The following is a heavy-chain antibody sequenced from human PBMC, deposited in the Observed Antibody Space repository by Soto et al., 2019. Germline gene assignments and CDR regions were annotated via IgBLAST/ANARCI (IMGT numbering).Heavy chain of an antibody. Sequence: ASVKVSCKASGYTFTSYHIQWVRQAPGQGLEWMGMINPYDGSTNYAQKFQGRVSMTRDTSTSTVFMDLTSLRSEDTAVYYCARDKGYCSGGTCFPDNWFDPWGQGTQVTVS. J-gene: IGHJ5*02. D-gene: IGHD2-15*01. V-gene: IGHV1-46*03. CDR3: ARDKGYCSGGTCFPDNWFDP. CDR1: GYTFTSYH. CDR2: INPYDGST.